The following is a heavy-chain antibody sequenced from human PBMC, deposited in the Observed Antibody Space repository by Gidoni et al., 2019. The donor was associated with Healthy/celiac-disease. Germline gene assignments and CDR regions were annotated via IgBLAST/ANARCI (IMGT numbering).Heavy chain of an antibody. D-gene: IGHD4-17*01. CDR2: ISSSSSTI. V-gene: IGHV3-48*01. J-gene: IGHJ6*02. CDR3: ASIGDYGDYAGYYYYGMDV. CDR1: GFPLSSYS. Sequence: EVQLVESGGGLVQPGGSLRLSCAASGFPLSSYSMNWVRQAPGKGLEWVSYISSSSSTIYYADSVKGRFTISRDNAKNSLYLQMNSLRAEDTAVYYCASIGDYGDYAGYYYYGMDVWGQGTTVTVSS.